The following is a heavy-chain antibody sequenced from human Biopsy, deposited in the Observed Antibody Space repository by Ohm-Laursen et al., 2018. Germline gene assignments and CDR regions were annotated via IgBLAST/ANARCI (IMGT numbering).Heavy chain of an antibody. Sequence: GTLSLTCAVSGYSISTGYYWGWIRQPPGKGLEWIGSIFHTGSTNYKPSLKSRVIISVDTSKNQFSLNLSSVTAADTAVYYCARRGSGGRSFDHWGQGTLVTVSS. D-gene: IGHD2-15*01. V-gene: IGHV4-38-2*01. CDR3: ARRGSGGRSFDH. CDR1: GYSISTGYY. J-gene: IGHJ4*02. CDR2: IFHTGST.